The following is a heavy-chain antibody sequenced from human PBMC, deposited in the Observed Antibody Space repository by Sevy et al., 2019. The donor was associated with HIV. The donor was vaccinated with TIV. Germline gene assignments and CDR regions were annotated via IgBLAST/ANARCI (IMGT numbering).Heavy chain of an antibody. Sequence: GGSLRLSCAASGFTFSSYAMSWVRQAPGKGLEWVSAISGSGGSTYYADSVKGRFTISRDNSKNTLYLQMNSLRAEDTAVYYCAKRQWGGVATSLYDYWGQGTLVTVSS. J-gene: IGHJ4*02. D-gene: IGHD5-12*01. CDR1: GFTFSSYA. CDR3: AKRQWGGVATSLYDY. CDR2: ISGSGGST. V-gene: IGHV3-23*01.